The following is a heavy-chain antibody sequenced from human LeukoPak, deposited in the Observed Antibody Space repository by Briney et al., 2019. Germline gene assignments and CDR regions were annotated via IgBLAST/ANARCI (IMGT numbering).Heavy chain of an antibody. CDR2: ININGDAT. CDR1: GFSFSSNA. Sequence: GGSLRLSCAASGFSFSSNAMHWVRQAPGKGLEFVSGININGDATYYADSVKGRFTISRDSSKNTVFLQMGSLRADDMALYYFAREEYTSGVGAFDIWGQGTMVTVSS. V-gene: IGHV3-64*02. D-gene: IGHD5-18*01. CDR3: AREEYTSGVGAFDI. J-gene: IGHJ3*02.